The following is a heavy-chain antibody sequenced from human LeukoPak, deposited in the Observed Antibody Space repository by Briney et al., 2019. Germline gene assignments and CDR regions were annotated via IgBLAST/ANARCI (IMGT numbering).Heavy chain of an antibody. V-gene: IGHV1-2*02. CDR3: AREAKKGRGYSYGTSDDAFDI. J-gene: IGHJ3*02. D-gene: IGHD5-18*01. CDR2: INPNSGGT. CDR1: GYTFTGNY. Sequence: ASVKVSCKASGYTFTGNYMHWVRHAPGQGLEWMGWINPNSGGTNYAQKFQGRVTMTRDTSISTAYMELSRLRSDDTAVYYCAREAKKGRGYSYGTSDDAFDIWGQGTMVTVSS.